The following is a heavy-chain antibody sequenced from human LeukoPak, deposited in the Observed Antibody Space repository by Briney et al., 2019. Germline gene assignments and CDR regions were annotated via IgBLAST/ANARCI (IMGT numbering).Heavy chain of an antibody. J-gene: IGHJ6*02. V-gene: IGHV1-69*13. CDR2: IIPIFGTA. D-gene: IGHD3-22*01. CDR3: ARDGSYYDSSGLYYYYYGMDV. Sequence: RASVKVSCKVSGYTLTELSMHWVRQAPGQGLEWMGGIIPIFGTANYAQKFQGRVTITADESTSTAYMELSSLRSEDTAVYYCARDGSYYDSSGLYYYYYGMDVWGQGTTVTVSS. CDR1: GYTLTELS.